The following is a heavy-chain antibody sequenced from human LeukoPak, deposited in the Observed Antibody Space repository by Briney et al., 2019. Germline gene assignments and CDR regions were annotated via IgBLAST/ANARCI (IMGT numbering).Heavy chain of an antibody. J-gene: IGHJ4*02. V-gene: IGHV1-8*01. CDR2: MNPNSGNT. CDR1: GYTFTSYD. CDR3: ARGCHDFFGVVPCY. Sequence: ASVKVSCKASGYTFTSYDINWVRQATGQGLEWMGWMNPNSGNTGYAQKFQGRVTMTRNTSISTAYMELSSLRSEDTAVYYCARGCHDFFGVVPCYWGQGTLVTASS. D-gene: IGHD3-3*01.